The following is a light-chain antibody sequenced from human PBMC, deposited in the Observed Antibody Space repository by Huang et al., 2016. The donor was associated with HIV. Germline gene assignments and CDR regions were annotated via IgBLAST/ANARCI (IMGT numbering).Light chain of an antibody. CDR2: DAS. Sequence: EIVLTQSPVTLSLSPGDRATLSCRASQTIGTYLAWYQQKSGQAPRRLIYDASNTAAGIPARFSASGSETDFTLTIDSLDPDDFAIYYCQQRSKWPLTFGGGTKVEMK. CDR1: QTIGTY. J-gene: IGKJ4*01. CDR3: QQRSKWPLT. V-gene: IGKV3-11*01.